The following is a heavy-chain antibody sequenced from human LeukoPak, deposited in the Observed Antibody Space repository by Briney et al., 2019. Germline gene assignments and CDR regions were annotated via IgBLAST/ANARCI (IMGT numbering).Heavy chain of an antibody. D-gene: IGHD3-22*01. CDR1: GGSISSGGYY. CDR2: IYHSGST. J-gene: IGHJ5*02. V-gene: IGHV4-30-2*01. CDR3: ARSTYDSRWFDP. Sequence: SQTLSLTCTVSGGSISSGGYYWSWIRQPPGKGLEWIGYIYHSGSTYYNPSLKSRVTISVDRSKNQFSLKLSSVTAADTAVYYCARSTYDSRWFDPWGQGALVTVSS.